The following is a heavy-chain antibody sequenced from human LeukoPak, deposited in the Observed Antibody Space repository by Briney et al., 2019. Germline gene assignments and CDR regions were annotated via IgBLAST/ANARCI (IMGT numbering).Heavy chain of an antibody. Sequence: ASVKVSCRASGYAFTTYGFSWVRQAPGQGLEWMGWISSSNGNTNYAQDFLGRLTMTTDTSTTTAYMESRSLRSDDTAVYYCVRDEYYEVAYWGQGTLVTVSP. CDR1: GYAFTTYG. J-gene: IGHJ4*02. CDR2: ISSSNGNT. V-gene: IGHV1-18*01. D-gene: IGHD3-22*01. CDR3: VRDEYYEVAY.